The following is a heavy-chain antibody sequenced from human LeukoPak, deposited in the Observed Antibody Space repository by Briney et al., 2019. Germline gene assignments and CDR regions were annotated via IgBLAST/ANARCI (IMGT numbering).Heavy chain of an antibody. D-gene: IGHD1-26*01. J-gene: IGHJ6*01. CDR1: GFTFSTYW. CDR3: GRSGAPYGLDV. Sequence: GGSLRLSCAASGFTFSTYWMHWVRQAPGKGLVWVSHINSDGGTTNHADSVKGRFTVSRDNAKNTLYLQMHSLRAEDTAVYYCGRSGAPYGLDVWGQGTTVTVSS. CDR2: INSDGGTT. V-gene: IGHV3-74*01.